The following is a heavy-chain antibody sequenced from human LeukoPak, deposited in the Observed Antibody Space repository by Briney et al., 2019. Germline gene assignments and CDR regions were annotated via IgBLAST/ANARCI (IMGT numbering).Heavy chain of an antibody. CDR3: ATAASAGWFDP. V-gene: IGHV1-69*05. J-gene: IGHJ5*02. CDR1: VGTFSSYA. D-gene: IGHD2-15*01. Sequence: SVKVSCQASVGTFSSYAISWLRQAPAQGLEGMGWIIPIFGTANYAQKCQGRVTITTDESTSTAYMELSSLRAEDTAVYYCATAASAGWFDPWGQGTLVTVSS. CDR2: IIPIFGTA.